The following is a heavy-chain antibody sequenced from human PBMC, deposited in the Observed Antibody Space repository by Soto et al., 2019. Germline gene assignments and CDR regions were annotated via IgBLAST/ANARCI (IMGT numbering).Heavy chain of an antibody. J-gene: IGHJ6*02. CDR2: ISGYNGNT. CDR3: AKNGQLSYYYYGMDL. CDR1: GYTFTKYG. V-gene: IGHV1-18*01. D-gene: IGHD5-18*01. Sequence: GASVKVCCKASGYTFTKYGISWVRQAPGQRLEWMGWISGYNGNTNYAQKYQGRITMTIDTSTTTAYMELGSLTPDDTAVYYCAKNGQLSYYYYGMDLWGQGTTVTVPS.